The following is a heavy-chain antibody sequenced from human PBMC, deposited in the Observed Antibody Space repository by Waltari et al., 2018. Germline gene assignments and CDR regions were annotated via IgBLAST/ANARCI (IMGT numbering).Heavy chain of an antibody. J-gene: IGHJ4*02. CDR2: ISSSSSYI. CDR3: ARDFETRLTFDY. Sequence: EVQLVESGGGLVKPGGSLRLSGAASGSTFGSYRMNWVRQAPGKGLEWVSSISSSSSYIYYADSVKGRFTISRDNAKNSLYLQMNSLRAEDTAVYYCARDFETRLTFDYWGQGTLVTVSS. V-gene: IGHV3-21*01. CDR1: GSTFGSYR. D-gene: IGHD3-9*01.